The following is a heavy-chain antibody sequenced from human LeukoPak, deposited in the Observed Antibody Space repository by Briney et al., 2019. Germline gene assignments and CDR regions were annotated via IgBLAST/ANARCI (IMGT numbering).Heavy chain of an antibody. V-gene: IGHV4-38-2*02. CDR1: GYSISSGYY. CDR3: AREGGYSYGPPGY. CDR2: IYHSGST. J-gene: IGHJ4*02. D-gene: IGHD5-18*01. Sequence: KSSETLSLTCAVSGYSISSGYYWGWIRQPPGKGLEWIGSIYHSGSTYYNPSLKSRVTKSVDTSKNQFSLKLSSVTAADTAVYYCAREGGYSYGPPGYWGQGTLVTVSS.